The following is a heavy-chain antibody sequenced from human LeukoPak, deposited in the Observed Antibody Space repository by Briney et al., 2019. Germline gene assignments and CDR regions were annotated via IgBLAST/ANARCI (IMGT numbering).Heavy chain of an antibody. CDR1: GFSFSSYW. CDR2: IKDDGSLK. D-gene: IGHD3-22*01. Sequence: GGSLRLSCAASGFSFSSYWMAWVRQAPGKGREWGANIKDDGSLKFYGGSVKGRFTISRDNTQNSLYLEMNSLRVDDTALYFCASSHDSSGNDWGQGTMVTVSS. CDR3: ASSHDSSGND. V-gene: IGHV3-7*01. J-gene: IGHJ4*02.